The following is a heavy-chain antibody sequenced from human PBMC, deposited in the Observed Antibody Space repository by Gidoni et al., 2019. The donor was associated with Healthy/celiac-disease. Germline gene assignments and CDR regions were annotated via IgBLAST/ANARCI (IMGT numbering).Heavy chain of an antibody. CDR1: GGPISSGSYY. D-gene: IGHD1-26*01. CDR2: IYTSGST. V-gene: IGHV4-61*02. CDR3: ARDPFLIVGATESDAFDI. Sequence: QVQLQESGPGLVKPSQTLSPTCTVSGGPISSGSYYWSWIRQPAGKGLEWMGRIYTSGSTNYNPSLKSRVTIAVDTSKNQYSLKLSSVTAADTAVYYCARDPFLIVGATESDAFDIWGQGTMVTVSS. J-gene: IGHJ3*02.